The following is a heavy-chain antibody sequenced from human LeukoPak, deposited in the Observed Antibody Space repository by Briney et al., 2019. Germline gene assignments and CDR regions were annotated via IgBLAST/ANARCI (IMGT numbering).Heavy chain of an antibody. CDR2: IYYGGST. CDR3: AGARSILGYYFDY. D-gene: IGHD1-26*01. J-gene: IGHJ4*02. V-gene: IGHV4-59*01. Sequence: SETLSLTCTVSGGSISSYYWSWIRQPPGKGLEWIGYIYYGGSTNYNPSLKGRVTISVDTSKNQFSLKLSSVTAADTAVYYCAGARSILGYYFDYWGQGTLVTVSS. CDR1: GGSISSYY.